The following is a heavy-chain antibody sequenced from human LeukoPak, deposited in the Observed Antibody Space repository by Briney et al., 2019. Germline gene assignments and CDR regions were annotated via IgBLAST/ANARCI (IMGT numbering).Heavy chain of an antibody. V-gene: IGHV4-4*07. J-gene: IGHJ3*02. CDR3: AREGSNYYDSSGYYYRAFDI. CDR2: VYSSGST. D-gene: IGHD3-22*01. Sequence: SETLSLTCAVYGGSFSGYYWRWIRQPAGKGLEWIGRVYSSGSTSYNPSLESRVTISLDTSMNHFSLKLSSVTAADTAVYYCAREGSNYYDSSGYYYRAFDIWGQGTMVTVSS. CDR1: GGSFSGYY.